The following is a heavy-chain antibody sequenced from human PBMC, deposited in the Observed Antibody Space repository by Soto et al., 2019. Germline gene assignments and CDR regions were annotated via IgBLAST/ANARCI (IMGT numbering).Heavy chain of an antibody. Sequence: ESGGGLVQPGGSLRLSCAASGFTFSSYSMNWVRQAPGKGLEWVSYISSSSSTIYYADSVKGRFTISRDNAKNSLYLQMNSLRDEDTAVYYCARGVVVVPAADYYYYGMDVWGQGTTVTVSS. D-gene: IGHD2-2*01. V-gene: IGHV3-48*02. CDR2: ISSSSSTI. CDR3: ARGVVVVPAADYYYYGMDV. CDR1: GFTFSSYS. J-gene: IGHJ6*02.